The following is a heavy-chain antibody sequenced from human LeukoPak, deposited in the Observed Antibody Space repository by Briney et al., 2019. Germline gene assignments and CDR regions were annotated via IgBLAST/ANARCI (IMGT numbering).Heavy chain of an antibody. J-gene: IGHJ3*02. CDR2: ISAYNGNT. Sequence: ASVKVSCKASGYTFTSYGISWVRQAPGQGLEWMGWISAYNGNTNYAQKFQGRVTMTEDTSTDTAYMELSSLRSEDTAVYYCARALIGPRDAFDIWGQGTMVTVSS. D-gene: IGHD2-8*01. V-gene: IGHV1-18*01. CDR3: ARALIGPRDAFDI. CDR1: GYTFTSYG.